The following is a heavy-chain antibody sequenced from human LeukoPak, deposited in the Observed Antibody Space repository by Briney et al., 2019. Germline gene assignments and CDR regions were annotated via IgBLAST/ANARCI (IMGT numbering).Heavy chain of an antibody. J-gene: IGHJ4*02. V-gene: IGHV4-34*01. CDR3: ARVGRFPLVTMVRGAFDY. CDR1: GGSFSGYY. D-gene: IGHD3-10*01. Sequence: SETLSLTXAVYGGSFSGYYWSWIRQPPGKGLEWIGEINHSGSTNYNPSLKSRVTISVDTSKNQFSLKLSSVTAADMAVYYCARVGRFPLVTMVRGAFDYWGQGTLVTVSS. CDR2: INHSGST.